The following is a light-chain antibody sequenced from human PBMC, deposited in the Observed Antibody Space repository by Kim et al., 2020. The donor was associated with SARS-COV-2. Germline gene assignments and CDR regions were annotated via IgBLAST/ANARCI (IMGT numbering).Light chain of an antibody. V-gene: IGKV3-11*01. J-gene: IGKJ4*01. Sequence: EIVLTQSPATLSLSPGERATLSCRASQSVRSSLAWYQQKPGQAPRLLIYDASNRATGIPARFSGSGSGTDFTLTISSLEPEDFAVYYCQQRSNWPLTFGGGTKLEI. CDR1: QSVRSS. CDR2: DAS. CDR3: QQRSNWPLT.